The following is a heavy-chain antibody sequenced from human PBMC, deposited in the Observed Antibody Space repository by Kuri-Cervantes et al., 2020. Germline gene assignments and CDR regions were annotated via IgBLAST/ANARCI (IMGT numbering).Heavy chain of an antibody. J-gene: IGHJ4*02. Sequence: ETLSLTCAASGFTFSSYAMSWVRQAPGKGLEWVANIKDDGSEQYYVDSVKGRLTISRDNAKNSLYLQMNSLRGEDTAVYFCAKCQGTGWYDYWGQGTLVTVSS. CDR2: IKDDGSEQ. V-gene: IGHV3-7*01. CDR3: AKCQGTGWYDY. D-gene: IGHD6-19*01. CDR1: GFTFSSYA.